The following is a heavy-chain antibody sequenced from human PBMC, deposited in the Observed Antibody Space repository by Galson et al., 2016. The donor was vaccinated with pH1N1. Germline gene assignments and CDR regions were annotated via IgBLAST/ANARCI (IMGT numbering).Heavy chain of an antibody. D-gene: IGHD3-3*01. Sequence: SLRLSCAASGFTFGDYGFIWFRQTPGKGLEWVGFIRSKVYGGTTEYAASVKGRFTISRDDSKRIAYLQMSSLKSADTALYYCARGQLGFLVWIFPGDHWGQGVLVTVSS. CDR3: ARGQLGFLVWIFPGDH. J-gene: IGHJ4*02. CDR2: IRSKVYGGTT. CDR1: GFTFGDYG. V-gene: IGHV3-49*03.